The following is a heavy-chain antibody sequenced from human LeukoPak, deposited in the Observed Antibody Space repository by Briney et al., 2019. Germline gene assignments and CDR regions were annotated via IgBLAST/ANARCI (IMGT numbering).Heavy chain of an antibody. CDR2: ISTNGGGT. CDR1: GFTFSSYV. J-gene: IGHJ4*02. Sequence: GGSLRLSCAASGFTFSSYVMHCVRQAPGKGLEYVSAISTNGGGTYYANSVKGRFTISRDNSKNTLYLQMGSLRAEDMAVYYCARVGYSSSSAYFDYWGQGTLVTVSS. D-gene: IGHD6-6*01. CDR3: ARVGYSSSSAYFDY. V-gene: IGHV3-64*01.